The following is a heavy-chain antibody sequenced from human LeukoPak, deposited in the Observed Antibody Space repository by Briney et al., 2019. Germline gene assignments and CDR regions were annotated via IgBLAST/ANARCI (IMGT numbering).Heavy chain of an antibody. D-gene: IGHD3-22*01. V-gene: IGHV3-7*01. CDR1: GFTFSSYW. Sequence: GGSLRLSCAASGFTFSSYWMSWVRQARGKGLEGVADINQDGSEKYYVDSVKGRFTISRDDAKNSLYLQTNSLRAEDTAVYYCASSDYYDSSGYFYWGQGTLVTVSS. J-gene: IGHJ4*02. CDR2: INQDGSEK. CDR3: ASSDYYDSSGYFY.